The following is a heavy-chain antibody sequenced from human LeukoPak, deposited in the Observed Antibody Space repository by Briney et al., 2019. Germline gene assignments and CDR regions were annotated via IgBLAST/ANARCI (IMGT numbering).Heavy chain of an antibody. J-gene: IGHJ4*02. Sequence: GGSLRLSCATSGFSFSSYAMSWVRQAPGKGLEWVANIKQDGSEKSYVDSVKGRFTISRDNAKNSLYLQMHSLRVEDTAVYYCARDGWNYVVDYWGQGTLVTVSS. CDR1: GFSFSSYA. CDR2: IKQDGSEK. CDR3: ARDGWNYVVDY. D-gene: IGHD1-7*01. V-gene: IGHV3-7*01.